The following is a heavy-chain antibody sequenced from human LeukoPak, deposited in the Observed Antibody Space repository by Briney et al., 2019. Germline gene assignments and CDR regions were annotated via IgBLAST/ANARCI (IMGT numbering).Heavy chain of an antibody. J-gene: IGHJ4*02. CDR3: ARHSPVGIFYFDY. CDR1: GGSLSNSSSY. CDR2: IYYSGST. Sequence: SETLSLTCTVSGGSLSNSSSYWGWVRQPPGRGLEWLGCIYYSGSTYYNPSLRSRVTISVDTSTNQFSLKLSSVTAADTAVYYCARHSPVGIFYFDYWGQGTLVTVTS. V-gene: IGHV4-39*01. D-gene: IGHD1-26*01.